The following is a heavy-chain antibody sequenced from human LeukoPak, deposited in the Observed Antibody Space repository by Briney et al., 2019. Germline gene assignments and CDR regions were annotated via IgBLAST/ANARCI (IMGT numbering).Heavy chain of an antibody. V-gene: IGHV1-3*01. CDR2: INAGNGNT. Sequence: ASVKVSCKASGYTFTSYAMHWVRQAPGQRLEWMGWINAGNGNTKYSQKFQGRVTITRDTSASTAYMELSSLRSEDTAVYYCATDPIAVASFDYWGQGTLVTVSS. J-gene: IGHJ4*02. CDR3: ATDPIAVASFDY. D-gene: IGHD6-19*01. CDR1: GYTFTSYA.